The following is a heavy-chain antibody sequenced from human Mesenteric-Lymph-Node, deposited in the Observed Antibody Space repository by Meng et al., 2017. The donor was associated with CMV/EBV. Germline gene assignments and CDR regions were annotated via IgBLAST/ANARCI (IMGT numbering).Heavy chain of an antibody. CDR1: GLTVSSNY. Sequence: GESLKISCAASGLTVSSNYMSWVRQAPGKGLEWVSSLYSCGSTYYADTVKGRFTISTDNSKNTLYLEMTSLRAEDTAVYYCARLAMAAQFKRLDPWGQGTLVTVSS. D-gene: IGHD6-13*01. CDR2: LYSCGST. J-gene: IGHJ5*02. V-gene: IGHV3-53*01. CDR3: ARLAMAAQFKRLDP.